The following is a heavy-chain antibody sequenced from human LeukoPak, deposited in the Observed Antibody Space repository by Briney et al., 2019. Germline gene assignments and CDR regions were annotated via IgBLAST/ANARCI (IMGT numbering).Heavy chain of an antibody. CDR3: AKDRHYYYDSSGYYGSFDY. J-gene: IGHJ4*02. CDR2: ISGSGGST. Sequence: GGSLSLSCAASGFTFSSYAMSWVRQAPGKGLEWVSAISGSGGSTYYADSVKGRFTISRDNSKNTLYLQMNSLRAEDTAVYYCAKDRHYYYDSSGYYGSFDYWGQGTLVTVSS. V-gene: IGHV3-23*01. D-gene: IGHD3-22*01. CDR1: GFTFSSYA.